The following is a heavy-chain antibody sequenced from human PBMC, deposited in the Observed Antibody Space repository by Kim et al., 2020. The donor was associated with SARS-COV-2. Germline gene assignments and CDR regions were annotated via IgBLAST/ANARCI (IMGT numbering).Heavy chain of an antibody. D-gene: IGHD4-17*01. J-gene: IGHJ3*02. CDR3: ARVLYARSAFDI. V-gene: IGHV1-18*01. Sequence: NHAQKLQGRVTMTTDTSTSTADMELRSLRSDDTAVYYCARVLYARSAFDIWGQGTMVTVSS.